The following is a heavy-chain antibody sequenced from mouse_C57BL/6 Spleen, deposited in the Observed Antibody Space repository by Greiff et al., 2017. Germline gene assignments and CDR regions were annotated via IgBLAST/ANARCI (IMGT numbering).Heavy chain of an antibody. D-gene: IGHD1-3*01. Sequence: EVQLVESGPVLVKPGASVKMSCKASGYTFTDYYMNWVKQSHGKSLEWIGVINPYNGGTSYNQKFKGKATLTVDKSSSTAYMELNSLTSEGSAVYYCARSRPSYSYGLDYWGQGTTLTVSS. CDR1: GYTFTDYY. V-gene: IGHV1-19*01. J-gene: IGHJ2*01. CDR2: INPYNGGT. CDR3: ARSRPSYSYGLDY.